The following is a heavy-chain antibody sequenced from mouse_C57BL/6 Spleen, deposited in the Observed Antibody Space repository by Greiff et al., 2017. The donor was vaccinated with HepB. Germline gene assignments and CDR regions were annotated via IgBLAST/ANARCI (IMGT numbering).Heavy chain of an antibody. Sequence: VQLQQSGAELVKPGASVKLSCKASGYTFTSYWMHWVKQRPGQGLEWIGMIHPNSGSTNYNEKFKSKATLTVDKSSSTAYMQLSSLTSEDSAVYYCARDYYGSSCDAMDYWGQGTSVTVSS. CDR3: ARDYYGSSCDAMDY. V-gene: IGHV1-64*01. CDR2: IHPNSGST. J-gene: IGHJ4*01. D-gene: IGHD1-1*01. CDR1: GYTFTSYW.